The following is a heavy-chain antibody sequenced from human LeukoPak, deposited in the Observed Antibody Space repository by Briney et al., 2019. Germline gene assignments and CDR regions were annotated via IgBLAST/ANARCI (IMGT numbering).Heavy chain of an antibody. CDR3: AKLGRFNYDASGHYLDY. CDR2: ISAGGGGT. V-gene: IGHV3-23*01. Sequence: GGSLRLSCAASGFTFSSYGMSWVRQAPGKGLEWVSGISAGGGGTYYAASVKGRFTISRDNSKSTLSLQMDSLRAEDTAIYYCAKLGRFNYDASGHYLDYWGQGTLVTVSS. CDR1: GFTFSSYG. D-gene: IGHD3-22*01. J-gene: IGHJ4*02.